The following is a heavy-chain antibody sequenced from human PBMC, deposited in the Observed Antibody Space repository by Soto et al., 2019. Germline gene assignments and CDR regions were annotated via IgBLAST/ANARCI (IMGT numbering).Heavy chain of an antibody. CDR2: ISYDGSNK. J-gene: IGHJ3*02. V-gene: IGHV3-30-3*01. Sequence: QVQLVESGGGVVQPGRSLRLSCAASGFTFSSYAMHWVRQAPGKGLEWVSVISYDGSNKYYADSVKGRFTISRDNSKNTLYLQMNSLRAEDTAVYYCARDFPDYGGPPGAFDIWGQGTMFTVSS. CDR3: ARDFPDYGGPPGAFDI. CDR1: GFTFSSYA. D-gene: IGHD4-17*01.